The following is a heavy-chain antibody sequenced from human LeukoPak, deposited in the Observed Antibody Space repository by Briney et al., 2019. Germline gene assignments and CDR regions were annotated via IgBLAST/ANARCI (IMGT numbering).Heavy chain of an antibody. CDR1: GFTFSSYW. V-gene: IGHV3-74*03. J-gene: IGHJ2*01. Sequence: GGSLRLSCEASGFTFSSYWMYWVRQTPGKGLVWVSRINSDGSSTMYADSVKGRFTISRDNAKNTLYLQLSSLRAEDTAVYYCARDINWYFDLWGRGTLVTVSS. CDR2: INSDGSST. CDR3: ARDINWYFDL.